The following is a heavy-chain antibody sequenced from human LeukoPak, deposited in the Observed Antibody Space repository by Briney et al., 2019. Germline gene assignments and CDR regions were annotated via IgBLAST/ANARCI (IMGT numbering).Heavy chain of an antibody. V-gene: IGHV4-59*08. CDR2: IYYSGST. Sequence: SETLSLTCTVSGGSISSYYWSWIRQPPGEGLEWTGYIYYSGSTNYNPSLKSRVTISVDTSKNQFSLNLISVTAADTAVYYCARASSYTGHLGWWGQGTLVTVSS. CDR3: ARASSYTGHLGW. J-gene: IGHJ4*02. CDR1: GGSISSYY. D-gene: IGHD2-2*01.